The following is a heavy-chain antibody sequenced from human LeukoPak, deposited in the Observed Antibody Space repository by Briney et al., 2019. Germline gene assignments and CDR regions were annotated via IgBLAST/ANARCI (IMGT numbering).Heavy chain of an antibody. CDR3: TTVLYDYYDSSGYYYDAFDI. J-gene: IGHJ3*02. CDR1: ASTVSNAW. D-gene: IGHD3-22*01. Sequence: GGSLRLSCAASASTVSNAWMSWVRQAPGKGLEWEGRIKSKTDGGTTDYAAPVKGRFTISRDDSKSTLYLQMNSLKTEDTAVYYCTTVLYDYYDSSGYYYDAFDIWGQGTMVTVSS. CDR2: IKSKTDGGTT. V-gene: IGHV3-15*01.